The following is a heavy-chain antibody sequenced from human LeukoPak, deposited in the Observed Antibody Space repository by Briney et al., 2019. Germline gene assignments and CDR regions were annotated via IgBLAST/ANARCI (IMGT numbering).Heavy chain of an antibody. Sequence: GGSLRLSCAASGFTFSSYGMHWVRQAPGKGLEWVAVISYDGSNKYYVDSVKGRFTIPRDNSKNTLYLQMNSLRPEDTAVYYCAKDRGEQWLVTSFDYWGQGTLVTVSS. CDR3: AKDRGEQWLVTSFDY. V-gene: IGHV3-30*18. D-gene: IGHD6-19*01. CDR1: GFTFSSYG. J-gene: IGHJ4*02. CDR2: ISYDGSNK.